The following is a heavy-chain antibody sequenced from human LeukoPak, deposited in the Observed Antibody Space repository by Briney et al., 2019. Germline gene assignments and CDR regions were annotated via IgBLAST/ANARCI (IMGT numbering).Heavy chain of an antibody. J-gene: IGHJ4*02. V-gene: IGHV4-39*01. D-gene: IGHD6-13*01. CDR3: VQGPSIAAAGTTWFDY. CDR1: GGSISSSSYY. CDR2: IYYSGST. Sequence: SETLSLTCTVSGGSISSSSYYWGWIRQPPGKGLGWIGSIYYSGSTYYNPSLKSRVTISVDTSKNQFSLKLSSVTAADTAVYYCVQGPSIAAAGTTWFDYWGQGTLVTVSS.